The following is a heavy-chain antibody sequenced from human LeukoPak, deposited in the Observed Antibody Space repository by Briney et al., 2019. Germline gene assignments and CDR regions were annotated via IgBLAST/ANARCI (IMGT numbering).Heavy chain of an antibody. J-gene: IGHJ3*02. CDR1: GASISSYY. Sequence: KPSETQSLTCTVPGASISSYYWSWIRQPPGKGLEWIGYIYYSGSTNYNPSLKSRVTISVDTSKKQFSLNLSSVTAAGTAVYYCARQSTRYCSGGSCYSNSACDIWGQGTMVTVSS. V-gene: IGHV4-59*08. D-gene: IGHD2-15*01. CDR2: IYYSGST. CDR3: ARQSTRYCSGGSCYSNSACDI.